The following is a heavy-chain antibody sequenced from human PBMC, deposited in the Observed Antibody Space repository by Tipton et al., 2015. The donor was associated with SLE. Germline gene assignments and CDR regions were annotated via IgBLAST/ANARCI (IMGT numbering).Heavy chain of an antibody. CDR2: INTNTGNP. CDR1: GYNFIIYS. CDR3: ARRHPSDS. J-gene: IGHJ4*02. V-gene: IGHV7-4-1*02. Sequence: QLVQSGPEVKKPGASVKISCKTSGYNFIIYSMHWVRQAPGQGLEWMRWINTNTGNPTYAQGFTGRFVFSLDTSVSTAYLQISSLKAEDTAVYYCARRHPSDSWGQGTLVTVSP.